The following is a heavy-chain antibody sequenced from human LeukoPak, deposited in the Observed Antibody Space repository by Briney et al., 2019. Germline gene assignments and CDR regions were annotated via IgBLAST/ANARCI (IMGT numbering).Heavy chain of an antibody. J-gene: IGHJ4*02. V-gene: IGHV1-2*02. CDR2: INPNSGGT. D-gene: IGHD3-9*01. CDR1: GYTFTGYY. Sequence: ASVKVSCKASGYTFTGYYMHWVRQAPGQGLEWMGWINPNSGGTNCTQKSQGRVTMTRETSISTAYMELSRLRSDDTAVYYCARFPRKILTAPIWGFDYWGQGTLVTVSS. CDR3: ARFPRKILTAPIWGFDY.